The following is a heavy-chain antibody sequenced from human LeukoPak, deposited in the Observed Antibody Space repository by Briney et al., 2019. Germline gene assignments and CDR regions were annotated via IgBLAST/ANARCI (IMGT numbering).Heavy chain of an antibody. V-gene: IGHV1-2*02. CDR2: INPNSGGT. Sequence: WASVKVSCKASGYTFTGYYMHWVRQAPGQGLEWMGWINPNSGGTNYAQKFQGRVTMTRDTSISTAYMELSRLRSEDTAVYYCARDPGPGYEDGQLQGYFDYWGQGTLVTVSS. J-gene: IGHJ4*02. D-gene: IGHD3-9*01. CDR3: ARDPGPGYEDGQLQGYFDY. CDR1: GYTFTGYY.